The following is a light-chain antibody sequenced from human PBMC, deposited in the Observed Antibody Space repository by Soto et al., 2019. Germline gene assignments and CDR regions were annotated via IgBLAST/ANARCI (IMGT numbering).Light chain of an antibody. CDR1: SSDVGGYNY. J-gene: IGLJ3*02. CDR2: EVN. V-gene: IGLV2-8*01. CDR3: GSYSANVWV. Sequence: QSALTQPPSASGSPGQSVTITCTGTSSDVGGYNYVSWYQQHPSKAPKLMISEVNKRPSGVPDRFSGSKSGNTASLTVSGFQADDEADDYCGSYSANVWVFGGGTKRTVL.